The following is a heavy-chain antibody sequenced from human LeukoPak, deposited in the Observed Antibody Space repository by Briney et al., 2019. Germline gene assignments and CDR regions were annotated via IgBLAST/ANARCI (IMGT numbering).Heavy chain of an antibody. D-gene: IGHD6-13*01. J-gene: IGHJ4*02. Sequence: ASVKVSCKASGGTFSSYAISWVRQAPGQGLEWMGRIIPIFGTANYAQKFQGRVTITTDESTSTAYMELSSLRSEDTAVYYCALPVTAAGCFDYWGQGTLVTVSS. CDR2: IIPIFGTA. CDR3: ALPVTAAGCFDY. V-gene: IGHV1-69*05. CDR1: GGTFSSYA.